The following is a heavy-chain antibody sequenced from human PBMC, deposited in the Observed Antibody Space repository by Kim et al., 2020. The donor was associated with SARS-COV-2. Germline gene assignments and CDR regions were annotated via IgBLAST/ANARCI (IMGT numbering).Heavy chain of an antibody. D-gene: IGHD1-26*01. V-gene: IGHV4-59*08. CDR3: ARTSGSYRDIDY. J-gene: IGHJ4*02. CDR2: IYYSGST. Sequence: SETLSLTCTVSGGSISSYYWSWIRQPPGKGLEWIGYIYYSGSTNYNPSLKSRVTISVDTSKNQFSLKMSSVTAADTAVYYCARTSGSYRDIDYWGQGTLVTVSS. CDR1: GGSISSYY.